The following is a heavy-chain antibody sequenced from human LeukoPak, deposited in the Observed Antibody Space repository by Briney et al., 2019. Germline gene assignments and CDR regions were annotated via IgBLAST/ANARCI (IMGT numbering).Heavy chain of an antibody. CDR1: GGSISSGDYY. D-gene: IGHD3-10*01. CDR2: IYYGGST. CDR3: ARAVIGVRGVILSLYDAFDI. V-gene: IGHV4-30-4*01. Sequence: PSETLSLTCTVSGGSISSGDYYWIWIRQPQGKGLEWFGYIYYGGSTYYNPSLKSRVTISVDTSKNQFSLKLSSVTAADTAVYYCARAVIGVRGVILSLYDAFDIWGQGTMVTVSS. J-gene: IGHJ3*02.